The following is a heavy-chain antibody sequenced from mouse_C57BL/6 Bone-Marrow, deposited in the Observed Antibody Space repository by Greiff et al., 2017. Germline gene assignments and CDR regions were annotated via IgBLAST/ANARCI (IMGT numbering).Heavy chain of an antibody. CDR2: IDPSDSYT. CDR3: ARSVYYGSSY. D-gene: IGHD1-1*01. J-gene: IGHJ2*01. CDR1: GYTFTSYW. V-gene: IGHV1-69*01. Sequence: QVHVKQPGAELVMPGASVKLSCKASGYTFTSYWMHWVKQRPGQGLEWIGEIDPSDSYTNYNQKFKGKSTLTVDKSSSTAYMQLSSLTSEDSAVYYCARSVYYGSSYWGQGTTLTVSS.